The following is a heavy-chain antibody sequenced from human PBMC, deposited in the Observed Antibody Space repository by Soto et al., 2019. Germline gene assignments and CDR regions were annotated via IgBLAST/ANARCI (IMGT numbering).Heavy chain of an antibody. D-gene: IGHD4-4*01. Sequence: QVQLVESGRGVVQPGAALTLSCMTSGFTFSTYGMHWVRQAPGKGLEWVAVISYGGHNKYYADSVKGRFTISRDNSKDTLFLQMNSLTPTDTAMYYCAKDLDYIYRAWGQGTLFTVSS. V-gene: IGHV3-30*18. CDR2: ISYGGHNK. CDR1: GFTFSTYG. J-gene: IGHJ5*02. CDR3: AKDLDYIYRA.